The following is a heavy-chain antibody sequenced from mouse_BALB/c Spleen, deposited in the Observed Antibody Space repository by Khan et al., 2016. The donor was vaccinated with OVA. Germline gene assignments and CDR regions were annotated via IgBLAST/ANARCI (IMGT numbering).Heavy chain of an antibody. CDR1: GFTFSNYT. D-gene: IGHD1-1*02. CDR2: ISSGGTT. V-gene: IGHV5-6-5*01. Sequence: ELVESGGDLVKPGGSLKLSCAASGFTFSNYTIYWVRQTPEKRLEWVASISSGGTTYFPDSVKGRFTISKDNCRNILYLQMSSLWSEDTVMYXCESDYGFTYWGQGTLVTVSA. CDR3: ESDYGFTY. J-gene: IGHJ3*01.